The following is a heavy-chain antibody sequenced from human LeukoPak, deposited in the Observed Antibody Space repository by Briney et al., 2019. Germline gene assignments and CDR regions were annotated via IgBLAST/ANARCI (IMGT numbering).Heavy chain of an antibody. V-gene: IGHV3-21*01. D-gene: IGHD6-13*01. CDR3: ARGVGWSWANAPIDSSSWHDY. CDR2: ISSSSSYI. J-gene: IGHJ4*02. Sequence: PGGSLRLSCAASGFTFSRYAMHWVRQAPGKGLEWVSSISSSSSYIYYADSVKGRFTISRDNAKNSLYLQMNSLRAEDTAVYYCARGVGWSWANAPIDSSSWHDYWGQGTLVTVSS. CDR1: GFTFSRYA.